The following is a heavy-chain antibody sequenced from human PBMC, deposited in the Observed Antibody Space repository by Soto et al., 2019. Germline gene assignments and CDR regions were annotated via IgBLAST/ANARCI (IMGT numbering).Heavy chain of an antibody. D-gene: IGHD3-10*01. CDR3: TTDLVGFGELWVN. V-gene: IGHV3-15*01. CDR1: GFTFSNAW. Sequence: EVQLVESGGGLVKPGGSLRLSCAASGFTFSNAWMSWVRQAPGKGLEWVGRIKSKTDGGTTDYAAPVKGRFTISRDDSKNTLYLQMNSLKTEDTAVYYCTTDLVGFGELWVNWGKGTLVTVSS. CDR2: IKSKTDGGTT. J-gene: IGHJ4*02.